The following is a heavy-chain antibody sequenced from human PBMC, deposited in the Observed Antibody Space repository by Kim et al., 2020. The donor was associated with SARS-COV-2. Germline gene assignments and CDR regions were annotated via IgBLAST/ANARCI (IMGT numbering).Heavy chain of an antibody. CDR3: AGEGYYGSGSYYNP. Sequence: PPLTSRVPISVDTSKNQFSLKLSSVTAADTAVYYCAGEGYYGSGSYYNPWGQGTLVTVSS. J-gene: IGHJ5*02. D-gene: IGHD3-10*01. V-gene: IGHV4-59*01.